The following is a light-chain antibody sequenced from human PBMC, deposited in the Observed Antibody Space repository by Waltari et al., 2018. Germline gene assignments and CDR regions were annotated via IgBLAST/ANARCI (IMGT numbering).Light chain of an antibody. J-gene: IGKJ2*01. V-gene: IGKV4-1*01. CDR3: QQYYSTLV. CDR1: QSLLYSSNNKNY. CDR2: WAS. Sequence: DIVMTQSHDSLAVSLGERATINCTSSQSLLYSSNNKNYLAWYQQKPGQPPKLLIYWASTRESGVPDRFSGSGSGTDFTLTISSLQAEDVAIYYCQQYYSTLVFGQGTKLEIK.